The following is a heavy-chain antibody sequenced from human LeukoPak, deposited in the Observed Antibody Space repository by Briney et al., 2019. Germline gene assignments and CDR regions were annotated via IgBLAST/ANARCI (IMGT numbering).Heavy chain of an antibody. CDR2: IYYSGST. Sequence: SETLSLTCTVSGGSISSYYWSWIRQPPGKGLEWIGYIYYSGSTNYNPSLKSRVTISVDTSKNQFSLKLSSVTAADTAVYYCAGKETYYDFWSGYPPLDNWFDPWGQGTLVTVSS. V-gene: IGHV4-59*01. CDR1: GGSISSYY. J-gene: IGHJ5*02. D-gene: IGHD3-3*01. CDR3: AGKETYYDFWSGYPPLDNWFDP.